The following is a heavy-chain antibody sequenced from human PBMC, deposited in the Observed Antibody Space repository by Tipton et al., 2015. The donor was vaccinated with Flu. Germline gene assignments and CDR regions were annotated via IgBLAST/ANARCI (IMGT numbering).Heavy chain of an antibody. CDR3: ARSLQGSSSCFDT. Sequence: SLRLSCAASGFSFSDHYMEWVRRAPGKGLEWVGRIRNKAYKYTTEYAASVKCRFVISRDESKSSLYLQMNSLKTEDTAVYYCARSLQGSSSCFDTWGRGTLVTVS. CDR2: IRNKAYKYTT. V-gene: IGHV3-72*01. J-gene: IGHJ5*02. CDR1: GFSFSDHY. D-gene: IGHD6-6*01.